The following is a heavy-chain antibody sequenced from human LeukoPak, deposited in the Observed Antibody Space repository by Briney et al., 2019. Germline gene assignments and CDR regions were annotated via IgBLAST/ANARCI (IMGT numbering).Heavy chain of an antibody. V-gene: IGHV4-4*02. D-gene: IGHD3-22*01. CDR2: IYHSGST. CDR1: GGSISSSNW. J-gene: IGHJ4*02. Sequence: PSGTLSLTCAVSGGSISSSNWWSWVRQPPGKGLEWIGEIYHSGSTNYNPSLKSRVTISVDKSKNEFSLKLSSVTAADTAVYYCAGDYYDSSGYLGYWGQGTLVTVSS. CDR3: AGDYYDSSGYLGY.